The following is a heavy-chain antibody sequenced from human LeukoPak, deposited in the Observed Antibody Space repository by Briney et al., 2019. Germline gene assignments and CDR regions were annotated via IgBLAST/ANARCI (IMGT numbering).Heavy chain of an antibody. D-gene: IGHD4-11*01. CDR3: ARTYINFSNYFDP. Sequence: SETLSLTCTVSGYSINNGYNWGWVRQPPGKGLECIGSISHTGSTYYNPSLESRVTISLDTSNNQFSLELSSVTAADTAVYYCARTYINFSNYFDPWGQGSLVTVSS. CDR2: ISHTGST. CDR1: GYSINNGYN. J-gene: IGHJ5*02. V-gene: IGHV4-38-2*02.